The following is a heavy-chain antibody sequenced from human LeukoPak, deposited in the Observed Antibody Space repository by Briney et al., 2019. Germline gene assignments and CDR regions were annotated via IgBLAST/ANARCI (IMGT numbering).Heavy chain of an antibody. CDR1: GDSVSGGNYH. CDR2: IYYSGTT. V-gene: IGHV4-61*01. CDR3: ARYTVVKSGEYFQH. Sequence: SETLSLTCTVSGDSVSGGNYHWSWVRQPPGKGLEWIGYIYYSGTTNYNPSLKSRLTMSVDTSKNQFSLKLSSVTAADTAVYYCARYTVVKSGEYFQHWGQGTLVTVSS. D-gene: IGHD4-23*01. J-gene: IGHJ1*01.